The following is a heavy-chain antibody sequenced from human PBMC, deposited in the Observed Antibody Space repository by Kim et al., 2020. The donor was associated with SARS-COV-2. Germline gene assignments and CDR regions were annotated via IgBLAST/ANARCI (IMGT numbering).Heavy chain of an antibody. CDR3: AKDSGVYYYGSGSYYSPLLYYYYMDV. CDR2: ISGDGGST. CDR1: GFTFDDYA. Sequence: GGSLRLSCAASGFTFDDYAMHWVRQAPGKGLEWVSLISGDGGSTYYADSVKGRFTISRDNSKNSLYLQMNSLRTEDTALYYCAKDSGVYYYGSGSYYSPLLYYYYMDVWGKGTTVTVSS. J-gene: IGHJ6*03. V-gene: IGHV3-43*02. D-gene: IGHD3-10*01.